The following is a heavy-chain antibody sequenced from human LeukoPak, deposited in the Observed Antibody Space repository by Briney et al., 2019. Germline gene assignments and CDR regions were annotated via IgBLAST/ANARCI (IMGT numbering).Heavy chain of an antibody. J-gene: IGHJ3*02. V-gene: IGHV4-59*12. CDR2: IYYSGST. CDR3: ARDPGGGYKDDALDI. CDR1: GGSISSYY. D-gene: IGHD5-12*01. Sequence: SETLSLTCTVSGGSISSYYWSWIRQPPGKGLEWIGYIYYSGSTNYNPSLKSRLTISVDKSKNQFSLNLSSVTAADTAVYYCARDPGGGYKDDALDIWGQGTMVTVTS.